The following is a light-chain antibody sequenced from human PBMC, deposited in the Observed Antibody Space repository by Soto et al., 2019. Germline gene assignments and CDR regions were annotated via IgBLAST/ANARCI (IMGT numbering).Light chain of an antibody. CDR3: QQRYSTTLT. J-gene: IGKJ4*01. Sequence: DIQMTQSPSSLSPSVGDRVTITCRASQSISSYLNWYQKKPGKDPKLLIYAASSLQSGVPSRFSGSGSGTDFNLTISSLQTEDFATYECQQRYSTTLTFGGGTKVDIK. CDR2: AAS. V-gene: IGKV1-39*01. CDR1: QSISSY.